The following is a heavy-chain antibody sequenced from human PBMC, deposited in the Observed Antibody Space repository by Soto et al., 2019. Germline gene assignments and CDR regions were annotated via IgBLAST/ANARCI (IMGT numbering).Heavy chain of an antibody. CDR2: ITSISTYI. V-gene: IGHV3-21*02. Sequence: EVQLVESGGGLIKPGGSLRLSCAASGFTFSSYTMNWVRQAPGKGLEWVSSITSISTYIYYADSVKGRFTISRDNAKNSRYQQMNSLRAHDTAVYYCARDLGYSGSSNQYYYAGMDVWGQGTTVTVSS. CDR1: GFTFSSYT. CDR3: ARDLGYSGSSNQYYYAGMDV. J-gene: IGHJ6*02. D-gene: IGHD6-13*01.